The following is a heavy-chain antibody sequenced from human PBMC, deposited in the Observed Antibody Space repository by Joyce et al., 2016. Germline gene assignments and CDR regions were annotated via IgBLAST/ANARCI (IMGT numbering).Heavy chain of an antibody. CDR1: GNTFSAYY. Sequence: QVQLEQSGAEVKEPGASVKVSCQASGNTFSAYYFHWVRQAPGQGLEWIGWINRNSGGTNYAQKFQGRVTLTRDTSISTVYMELTRLRFDDTAIYFCASSPPPDTTGYSDSFDIWGQGTMVTVSS. J-gene: IGHJ3*02. D-gene: IGHD3-22*01. CDR2: INRNSGGT. CDR3: ASSPPPDTTGYSDSFDI. V-gene: IGHV1-2*02.